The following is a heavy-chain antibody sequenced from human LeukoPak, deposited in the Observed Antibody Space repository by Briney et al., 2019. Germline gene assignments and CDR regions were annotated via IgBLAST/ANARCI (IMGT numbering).Heavy chain of an antibody. J-gene: IGHJ5*02. CDR2: IKQDGSEK. CDR3: ARDGPVGRVLPYYDFWSGWARNWFDP. Sequence: PGGSLRLSCAASGFTFSSYWMSWVRQAPGKGLEWVANIKQDGSEKYYVDSVKGRFTISRDNAKNSLYLQMNSLRAEDTAVYYCARDGPVGRVLPYYDFWSGWARNWFDPWGQGTLATVSS. V-gene: IGHV3-7*01. CDR1: GFTFSSYW. D-gene: IGHD3-3*01.